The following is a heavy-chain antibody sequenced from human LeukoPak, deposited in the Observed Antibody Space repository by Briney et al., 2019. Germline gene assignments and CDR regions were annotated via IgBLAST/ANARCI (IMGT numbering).Heavy chain of an antibody. J-gene: IGHJ4*02. V-gene: IGHV3-64*01. CDR1: GFTFSSYA. D-gene: IGHD7-27*01. CDR3: ARTNRGYDY. CDR2: ISSNGGST. Sequence: PGGSLRLSCAASGFTFSSYAMHWVRQAPGKGLEYVSAISSNGGSTYYANSVKGRFTISRDNSKNTLYLQMGSLRAEDMAVYYCARTNRGYDYWGQGTLVTVSS.